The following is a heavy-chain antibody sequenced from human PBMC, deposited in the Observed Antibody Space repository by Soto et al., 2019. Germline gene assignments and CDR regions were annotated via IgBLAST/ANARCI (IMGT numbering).Heavy chain of an antibody. CDR1: GGSISNYY. CDR3: ARDRPYCSGGSCYSFDY. CDR2: IYSGGST. D-gene: IGHD2-15*01. V-gene: IGHV3-53*04. J-gene: IGHJ4*02. Sequence: ETLSLTCTVSGGSISNYYWSWVRQAPGKGLEWVSVIYSGGSTYYADSVKGRFTISRHNSKNTLYLQMNSLRAEDTAVYYCARDRPYCSGGSCYSFDYWGQGTLVTVSS.